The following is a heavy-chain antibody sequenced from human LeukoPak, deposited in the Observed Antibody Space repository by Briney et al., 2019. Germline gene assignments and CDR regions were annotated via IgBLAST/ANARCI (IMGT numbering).Heavy chain of an antibody. CDR2: INHSGST. CDR1: GGSFSGYY. J-gene: IGHJ6*03. CDR3: ARGRRLIVVGHYYYYMDV. D-gene: IGHD3-22*01. Sequence: SETLSLTCAVYGGSFSGYYWSWIRQPPGKGLEWIGEINHSGSTNYNPSLKSRVTISVDTSKNQFSLKLSSVTAADTAVYYCARGRRLIVVGHYYYYMDVWGRGTTVTVSS. V-gene: IGHV4-34*01.